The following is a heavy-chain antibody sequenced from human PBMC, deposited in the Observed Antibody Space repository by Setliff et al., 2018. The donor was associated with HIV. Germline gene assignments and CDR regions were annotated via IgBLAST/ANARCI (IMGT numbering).Heavy chain of an antibody. V-gene: IGHV1-2*04. CDR2: INPYSGGT. Sequence: GASVKVSCKASGYTFTDYYIHWVRQAPGQGLEWMGWINPYSGGTNYAQNFQGWVTMTRDTSITTAYMELSRLTADDTALYFCVREVRAAYKGPLWFGQSDPRPDTFDIWGQGTMVTVS. CDR1: GYTFTDYY. J-gene: IGHJ3*02. CDR3: VREVRAAYKGPLWFGQSDPRPDTFDI. D-gene: IGHD3-10*01.